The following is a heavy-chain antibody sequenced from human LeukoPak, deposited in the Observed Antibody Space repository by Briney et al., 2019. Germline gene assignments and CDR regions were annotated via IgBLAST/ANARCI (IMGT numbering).Heavy chain of an antibody. D-gene: IGHD3-22*01. CDR1: GFTFSSDW. CDR2: IKQDGSEK. V-gene: IGHV3-7*01. Sequence: GGSLRLSCAASGFTFSSDWMSWVRQAPGKGLEWGANIKQDGSEKYYVDSVKGRFTISRDNAKNSLYLQMNSLRAEDTAVYYCARSGGDTVVVITPYYFDYWGQGTLVTVSS. CDR3: ARSGGDTVVVITPYYFDY. J-gene: IGHJ4*02.